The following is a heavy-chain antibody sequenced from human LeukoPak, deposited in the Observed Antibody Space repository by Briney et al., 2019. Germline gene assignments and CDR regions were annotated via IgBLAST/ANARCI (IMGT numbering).Heavy chain of an antibody. J-gene: IGHJ1*01. D-gene: IGHD5-12*01. Sequence: PSQTLSLTFTVSGGSISSGGYYWSWIRQHPGKGLEWIGYIYYSGSTYYNPSLKSRVTISVDTSKNQFSLKLSSVTAADTAVYYCARGGLGYSGYDEYFQHWGQGTLVTVSS. CDR2: IYYSGST. CDR1: GGSISSGGYY. CDR3: ARGGLGYSGYDEYFQH. V-gene: IGHV4-31*03.